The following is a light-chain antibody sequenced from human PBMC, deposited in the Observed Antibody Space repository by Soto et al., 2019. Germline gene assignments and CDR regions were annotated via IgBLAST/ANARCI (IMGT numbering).Light chain of an antibody. CDR1: SGHSSYA. CDR3: QTWGTGIHYV. CDR2: LNSDGSH. Sequence: QSVLTQSPSASASLGASVKLTCTLSSGHSSYAIAWHQQQPEKGPRYLMKLNSDGSHSKGDGIPDRFSGSSYGAERYLTISRLQSEYEADDYCQTWGTGIHYVFGTGTKVTVL. J-gene: IGLJ1*01. V-gene: IGLV4-69*01.